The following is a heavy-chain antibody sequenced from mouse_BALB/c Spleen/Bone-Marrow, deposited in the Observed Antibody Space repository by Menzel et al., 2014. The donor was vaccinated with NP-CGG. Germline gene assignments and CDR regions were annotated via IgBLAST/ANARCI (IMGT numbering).Heavy chain of an antibody. J-gene: IGHJ4*01. D-gene: IGHD2-14*01. V-gene: IGHV1-67*01. CDR1: GYTFTDYA. CDR2: ISTYNGNT. Sequence: LVESGPEVVRPGVSVKISCKGSGYTFTDYAMHWVKRSHAKSLEWIGVISTYNGNTNYNQKFKGKATMTVDKSSSTAYMELARLTSEDSAIYYCAREVRAPWYAMDYWGQGTSVTVSS. CDR3: AREVRAPWYAMDY.